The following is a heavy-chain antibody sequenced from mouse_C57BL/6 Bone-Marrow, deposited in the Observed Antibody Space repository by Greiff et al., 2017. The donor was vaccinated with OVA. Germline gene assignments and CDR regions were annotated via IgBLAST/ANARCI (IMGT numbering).Heavy chain of an antibody. J-gene: IGHJ4*01. V-gene: IGHV5-9*01. CDR2: ISGGGGNT. D-gene: IGHD1-1*01. CDR1: GFTFSSYT. Sequence: EVKVVESGGGLVKPGGSLKLSCAASGFTFSSYTMSWVRQTPEKRLEWVATISGGGGNTYYPDSVKGRFTISRDNATNTLYLQMSSLRSEDTALYYCARQNSTVPLYAMDDWGQGTSVTVAS. CDR3: ARQNSTVPLYAMDD.